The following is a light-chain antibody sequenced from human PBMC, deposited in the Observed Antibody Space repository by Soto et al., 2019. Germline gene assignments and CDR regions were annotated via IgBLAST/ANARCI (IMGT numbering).Light chain of an antibody. CDR1: RSNIGGNA. CDR3: AVWDDNLRGL. V-gene: IGLV1-44*01. Sequence: QSVLTQPPSTSGTPGHRVTISCSGSRSNIGGNAVTWYQQVPGTAPKLLIYANDQRPSGISDRFSGSKSSTSASLAISGLQSEDEADYCCAVWDDNLRGLFGGGTKLTVL. CDR2: AND. J-gene: IGLJ2*01.